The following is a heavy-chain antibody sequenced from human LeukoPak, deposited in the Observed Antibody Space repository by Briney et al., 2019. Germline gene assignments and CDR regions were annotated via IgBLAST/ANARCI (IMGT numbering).Heavy chain of an antibody. J-gene: IGHJ6*02. V-gene: IGHV3-7*01. CDR3: ARGHVRVVTGNYYGTDV. CDR2: IKTDGSET. D-gene: IGHD2-15*01. CDR1: GFTFTSYA. Sequence: QTGGSLRLSCADAGFTFTSYAMSWVRQAPGKGLEWVANIKTDGSETYYVDSVKGRFIISRDNAKNSLYLQMNSLRAEDTGVYYCARGHVRVVTGNYYGTDVWGQGTTVTVSS.